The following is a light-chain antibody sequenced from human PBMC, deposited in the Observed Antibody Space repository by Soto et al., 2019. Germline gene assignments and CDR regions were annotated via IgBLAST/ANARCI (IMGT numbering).Light chain of an antibody. V-gene: IGKV3-15*01. J-gene: IGKJ1*01. Sequence: DIVLTQSPATLSLSPGERATLSCRASQSVSSNLSWYQQKPGHAPKLLIYAASTWASGIPARFSGSGSGTEFTLTISRLQSEDFAAYYCQQYNSSPPTFGQGTKVDIK. CDR3: QQYNSSPPT. CDR2: AAS. CDR1: QSVSSN.